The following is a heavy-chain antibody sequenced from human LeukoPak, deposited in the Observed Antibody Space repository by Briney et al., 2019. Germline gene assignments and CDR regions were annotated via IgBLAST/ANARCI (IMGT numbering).Heavy chain of an antibody. J-gene: IGHJ4*02. CDR1: GGSFSGYY. CDR2: INHSGST. D-gene: IGHD3-16*02. CDR3: ARDYRTFGGVIALFDY. Sequence: SETLSPTCAVYGGSFSGYYWSWIRQPPGKGLEWIGEINHSGSTNYNPSLKSRVTISVDTSKNQFSLKLSSVTAADTAVYYCARDYRTFGGVIALFDYWGQGTLVTVSS. V-gene: IGHV4-34*01.